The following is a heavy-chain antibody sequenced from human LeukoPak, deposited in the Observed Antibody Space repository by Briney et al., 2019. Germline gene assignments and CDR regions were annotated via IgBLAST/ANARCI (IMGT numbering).Heavy chain of an antibody. CDR3: ARWELDRYYYYYMDV. J-gene: IGHJ6*03. CDR2: ISSSSSYI. D-gene: IGHD1-1*01. V-gene: IGHV3-21*01. CDR1: GFTFSSYS. Sequence: GGSLRLSCAASGFTFSSYSMNWVRQAPGKGLEWVSSISSSSSYIYYADSVKGRFTISRDNAKNSLYLQMNSLRAEDTAVYYCARWELDRYYYYYMDVWGKGTTVTVSS.